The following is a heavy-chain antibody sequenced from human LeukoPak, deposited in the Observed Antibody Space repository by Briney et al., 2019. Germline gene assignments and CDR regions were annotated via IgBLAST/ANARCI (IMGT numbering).Heavy chain of an antibody. Sequence: GGSLRLSCAASGFTFSSYSMNWVRQAPGKGLEWVSSIGSSSSYIYYADSVKGRFTISRDNSKNTLYLQMNSLRAEDTAVYYCAREVEWLEAFDIWGQGTMVTVSS. J-gene: IGHJ3*02. D-gene: IGHD3-3*01. V-gene: IGHV3-21*01. CDR2: IGSSSSYI. CDR3: AREVEWLEAFDI. CDR1: GFTFSSYS.